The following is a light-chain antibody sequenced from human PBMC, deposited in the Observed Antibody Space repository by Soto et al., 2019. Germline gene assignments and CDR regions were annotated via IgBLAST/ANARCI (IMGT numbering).Light chain of an antibody. CDR3: QQYGSSPRT. Sequence: EIVMTQSPATLPVSPGEDVTLSCRASQSVPSRIAWYQQKPGQPPRLLIYGVSSRATGIPDRFSGSGSETDFTLTISRLEPEDFAVYYCQQYGSSPRTFGQGTKVDI. CDR1: QSVPSR. CDR2: GVS. J-gene: IGKJ1*01. V-gene: IGKV3-20*01.